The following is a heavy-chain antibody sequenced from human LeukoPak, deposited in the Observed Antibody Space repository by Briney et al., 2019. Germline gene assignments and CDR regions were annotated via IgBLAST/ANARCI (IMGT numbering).Heavy chain of an antibody. V-gene: IGHV3-66*01. D-gene: IGHD5-24*01. J-gene: IGHJ6*03. CDR1: DFTVSFNY. CDR3: ARSRREGYNYDFYYYMDV. CDR2: IYICGTT. Sequence: GGSLRLSCAASDFTVSFNYMNWVRQTPGKGLEWVSVIYICGTTDYADPVKGRFTISRDNSKNTLYLQMNSLRVEDTAVYYCARSRREGYNYDFYYYMDVWGKGTTVTISS.